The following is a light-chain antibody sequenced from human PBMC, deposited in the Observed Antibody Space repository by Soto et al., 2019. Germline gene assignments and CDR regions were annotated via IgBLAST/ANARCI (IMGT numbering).Light chain of an antibody. CDR1: SSDVGGYNY. CDR3: SSYTSSSTVL. J-gene: IGLJ2*01. V-gene: IGLV2-14*01. CDR2: DVS. Sequence: QSALTQPASVSGSPGQSITISCTGTSSDVGGYNYVSWYQQHPGKAPKLMIYDVSNRPSGVSNRFSGSKSGNTASLTISGLQAEDEADYYCSSYTSSSTVLFGGGTKLPVL.